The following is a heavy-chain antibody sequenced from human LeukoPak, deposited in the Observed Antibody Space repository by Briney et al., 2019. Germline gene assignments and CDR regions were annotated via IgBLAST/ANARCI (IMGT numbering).Heavy chain of an antibody. CDR2: INTDGSST. CDR3: AKDHDYYASGPI. V-gene: IGHV3-74*01. Sequence: GGSLRLSCAASGFAFSTYWMHWVRQAPGKGLVWVSRINTDGSSTSYADSVKGRFTISRDNAKNTVYLQMNSLRAEDTAVYYCAKDHDYYASGPIWGQGTMVTVSS. J-gene: IGHJ3*02. CDR1: GFAFSTYW. D-gene: IGHD3-10*01.